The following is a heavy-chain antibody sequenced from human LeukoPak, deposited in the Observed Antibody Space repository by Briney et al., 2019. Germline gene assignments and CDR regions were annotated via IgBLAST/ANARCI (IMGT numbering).Heavy chain of an antibody. J-gene: IGHJ4*02. V-gene: IGHV3-7*01. CDR3: ARGPYYYDSSGFDY. Sequence: PGGSLRLSCAASGFTFSSYWMSWVRQAPGKGLEWVANIKQDGSEKYYVDSVKGRFTISRDDAKNSLYLQMNSLRAEDTAVYYCARGPYYYDSSGFDYWGQGTLVTVSS. CDR2: IKQDGSEK. D-gene: IGHD3-22*01. CDR1: GFTFSSYW.